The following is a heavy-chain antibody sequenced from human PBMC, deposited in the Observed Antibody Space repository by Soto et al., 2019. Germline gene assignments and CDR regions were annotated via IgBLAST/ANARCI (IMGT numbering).Heavy chain of an antibody. CDR2: IVSGGST. J-gene: IGHJ4*02. D-gene: IGHD1-26*01. V-gene: IGHV3-53*01. CDR3: ATDSPNVGIGYFDS. CDR1: GFKVGSSY. Sequence: EVQVVESGGDLIQPGGSLRLSCAASGFKVGSSYVTWVRQAPGKGLEWVSGIVSGGSTHYADSVTGRFTVSRDVSNNTVYLHLSSLRAEDTAVYFCATDSPNVGIGYFDSWGLGTLVTVSS.